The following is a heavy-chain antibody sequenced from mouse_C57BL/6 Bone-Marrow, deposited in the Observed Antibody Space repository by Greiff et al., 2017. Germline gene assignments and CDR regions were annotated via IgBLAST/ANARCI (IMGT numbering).Heavy chain of an antibody. J-gene: IGHJ3*01. Sequence: VQLQQPGAELVKPGASVKLSCKASGYTFTSYWMQWVKQRPGQGLEWIGEIDPSDSYTNYNQKFKGKATLTVDTSSSTAYMQLSSLTSEDSAVYYCARGDYGSSRRPWFAYWGQGTLVTVSA. CDR3: ARGDYGSSRRPWFAY. CDR1: GYTFTSYW. CDR2: IDPSDSYT. V-gene: IGHV1-50*01. D-gene: IGHD1-1*01.